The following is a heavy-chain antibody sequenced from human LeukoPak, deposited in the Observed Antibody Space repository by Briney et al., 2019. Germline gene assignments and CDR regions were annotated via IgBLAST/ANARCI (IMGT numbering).Heavy chain of an antibody. J-gene: IGHJ4*02. CDR2: IYYSGTT. CDR1: GGFLSTYY. Sequence: SSETLSLTCTVSGGFLSTYYWSWIRQPPGKGLEWIGYIYYSGTTNYNPSLKSRVTISIDTSKNQFALQLSSVTAADTAVYYCARDNYGAIGSFDYWGQGTLVTVSS. D-gene: IGHD4-17*01. CDR3: ARDNYGAIGSFDY. V-gene: IGHV4-59*12.